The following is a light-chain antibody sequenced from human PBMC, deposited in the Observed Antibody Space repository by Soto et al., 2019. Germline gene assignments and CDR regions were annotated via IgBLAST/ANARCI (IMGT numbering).Light chain of an antibody. J-gene: IGLJ2*01. CDR1: SSNIGSSY. Sequence: QLVLTQPPSASGTPGQRVTISCSGSSSNIGSSYVYWYQQLPGTAPKLVIFRNNQRPSGVPDRFSGSKSGTSASLAISGLRSEEEADYYCAGWDASLSGHVVFGGGTKLTVL. CDR2: RNN. CDR3: AGWDASLSGHVV. V-gene: IGLV1-47*01.